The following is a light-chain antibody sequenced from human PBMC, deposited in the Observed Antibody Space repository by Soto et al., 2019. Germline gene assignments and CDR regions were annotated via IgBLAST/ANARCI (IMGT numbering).Light chain of an antibody. CDR1: SSDIGAYNY. Sequence: QSALTQPASVSGSPGQSITISCSGTSSDIGAYNYVSWYQQHPGKAPKVLIYEVNNRPSGDSDRFSGSKSDNTASLTISGLQAEDEADYYCSSFTISYTRVFGTGTKLTVL. CDR2: EVN. J-gene: IGLJ1*01. CDR3: SSFTISYTRV. V-gene: IGLV2-14*01.